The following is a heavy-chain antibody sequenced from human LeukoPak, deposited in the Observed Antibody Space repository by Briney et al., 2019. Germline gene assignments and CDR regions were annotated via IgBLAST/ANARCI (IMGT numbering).Heavy chain of an antibody. D-gene: IGHD3-10*02. V-gene: IGHV3-7*02. Sequence: GGSLRLSCAASGFTFSNYWMNWVRQAPGKGLEWVANIKQDGSEKYYVDSVKGRFTISRDNAKNSVYLQLNSLRDEDTAVYSCARAQTMFWEFDGFDIWGRGTKVTVSS. CDR3: ARAQTMFWEFDGFDI. J-gene: IGHJ3*02. CDR2: IKQDGSEK. CDR1: GFTFSNYW.